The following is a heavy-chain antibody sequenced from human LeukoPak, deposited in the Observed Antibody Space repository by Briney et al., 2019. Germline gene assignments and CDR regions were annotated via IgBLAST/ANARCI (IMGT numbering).Heavy chain of an antibody. J-gene: IGHJ4*02. CDR2: IYSGGST. D-gene: IGHD1-26*01. Sequence: GGSLRLSCAASGFTVSSNYMSWVRQAPGKGLEWVSVIYSGGSTYYADSVKGRFTIPRDNSKNTLYLQMNSLRAEDTAVYYCAREGEVGAINYWGQGTLVTVSS. CDR3: AREGEVGAINY. V-gene: IGHV3-66*01. CDR1: GFTVSSNY.